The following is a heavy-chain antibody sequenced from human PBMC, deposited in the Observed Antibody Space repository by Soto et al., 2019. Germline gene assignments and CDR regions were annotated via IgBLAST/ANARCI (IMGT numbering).Heavy chain of an antibody. CDR3: ARDSSGSAYYYYYYGMDV. Sequence: QVQLVQSGAEVKKPGSSAKVSCKASGGTFSSYAISWVRQAPGQGLEWMGGIIPIFGTANYAQKFQGRVTITADESTSTAYMELSSLRSEDTAVYYCARDSSGSAYYYYYYGMDVWGQGTTVTVSS. D-gene: IGHD6-19*01. CDR2: IIPIFGTA. J-gene: IGHJ6*02. V-gene: IGHV1-69*01. CDR1: GGTFSSYA.